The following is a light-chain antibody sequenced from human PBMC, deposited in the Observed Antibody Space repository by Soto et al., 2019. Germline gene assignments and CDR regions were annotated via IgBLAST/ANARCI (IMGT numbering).Light chain of an antibody. CDR3: QQYNSWPLT. CDR2: GAS. J-gene: IGKJ4*01. CDR1: QSVRSN. V-gene: IGKV3-15*01. Sequence: EIVMTQSPATLSVSPGDRVTLSCRASQSVRSNSAWYQHKPGQVPRLLFYGASTRATGIPARFTGSGYGTEFTLTISSLQSEDFAVYYCQQYNSWPLTFGGGTKVDIK.